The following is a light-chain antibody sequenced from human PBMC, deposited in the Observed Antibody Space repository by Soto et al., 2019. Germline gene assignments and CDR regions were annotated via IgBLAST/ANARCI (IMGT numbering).Light chain of an antibody. J-gene: IGKJ2*01. V-gene: IGKV1-39*01. CDR1: QRVGDY. CDR2: SAS. Sequence: DIQMTQSPSSLSASVGDRVTITCRASQRVGDYLNWCQQRPGKAPNLLIHSASSLQSGVPSRFSGSGSGKDFTLTISSLHPEDFATYYCQQSYSTPYTFGQGTKLEI. CDR3: QQSYSTPYT.